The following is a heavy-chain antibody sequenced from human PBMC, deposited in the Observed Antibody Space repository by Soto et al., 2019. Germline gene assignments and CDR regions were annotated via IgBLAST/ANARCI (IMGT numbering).Heavy chain of an antibody. J-gene: IGHJ4*02. D-gene: IGHD3-10*01. CDR2: ITSGGGT. V-gene: IGHV3-23*01. CDR3: AKGYGSGSYPDFDY. CDR1: GFTLSNYA. Sequence: PGGSPRLSCAASGFTLSNYAMSWVRQAPGKGLEWVTGITSGGGTYYTESVRGRFTISRDTSKNTVFVQMNSLRAEDTAIYYCAKGYGSGSYPDFDYWGQGTLVTVSS.